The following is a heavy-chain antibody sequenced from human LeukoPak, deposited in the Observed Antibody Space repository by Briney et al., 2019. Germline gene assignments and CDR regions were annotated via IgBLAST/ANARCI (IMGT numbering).Heavy chain of an antibody. CDR3: ARARGYSYQGGAFDI. CDR2: IYYSGST. CDR1: GGSISGHY. J-gene: IGHJ3*02. V-gene: IGHV4-59*11. Sequence: SETLSLTCSVSGGSISGHYWTWIRQPPGKGLEWIGYIYYSGSTNYNPSLKSRVTISVDTSKNQFSLKLSSVTAADTAVYYCARARGYSYQGGAFDIWGQGTMVTVSS. D-gene: IGHD5-18*01.